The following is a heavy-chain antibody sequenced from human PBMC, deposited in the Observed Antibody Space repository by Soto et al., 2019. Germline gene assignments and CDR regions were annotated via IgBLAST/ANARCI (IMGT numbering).Heavy chain of an antibody. CDR1: GGSISSGIYY. J-gene: IGHJ4*02. CDR3: ARVARGRVVGSTPPCFDY. Sequence: PSETLSLTCTVSGGSISSGIYYWSWIRQNPGKGLEWIGHIYYSGSTYYNPSLKSRVSISVDTSKNQFSLKLTSVTAADTAVSYCARVARGRVVGSTPPCFDYWGQGTLFTVSS. D-gene: IGHD1-26*01. CDR2: IYYSGST. V-gene: IGHV4-31*03.